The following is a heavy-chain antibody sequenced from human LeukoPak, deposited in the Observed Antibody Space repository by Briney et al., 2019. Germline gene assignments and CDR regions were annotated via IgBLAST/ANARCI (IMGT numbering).Heavy chain of an antibody. J-gene: IGHJ4*02. D-gene: IGHD6-6*01. CDR2: ISGSGVST. CDR1: GFTFSTYA. Sequence: PGGSLRLSCAASGFTFSTYAMSSARQAPGKGLEWVSAISGSGVSTYYADSVKGRFTISRDTSKNTLYLQMNSLRAEDTAVYYCAKEYSSSLYYFDYWGQGTLVTVSS. CDR3: AKEYSSSLYYFDY. V-gene: IGHV3-23*01.